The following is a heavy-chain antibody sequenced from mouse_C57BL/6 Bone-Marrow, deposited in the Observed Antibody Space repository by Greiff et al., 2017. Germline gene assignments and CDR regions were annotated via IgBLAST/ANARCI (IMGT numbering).Heavy chain of an antibody. CDR1: GYTFTSYG. J-gene: IGHJ2*01. V-gene: IGHV1-81*01. CDR3: ARWHSNYSYYFDY. Sequence: VQLQQSGAELARPGASVKLSCKASGYTFTSYGISWVKQRTGQGLEWIGEIYPRSGTTYYNEKSKGKATLTADKSSSTAYMELRSLTSEESEVYFCARWHSNYSYYFDYWGQGTTLTVSS. CDR2: IYPRSGTT. D-gene: IGHD2-5*01.